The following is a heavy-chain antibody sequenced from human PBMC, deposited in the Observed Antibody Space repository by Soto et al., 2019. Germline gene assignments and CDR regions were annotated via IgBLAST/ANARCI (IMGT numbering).Heavy chain of an antibody. D-gene: IGHD4-17*01. V-gene: IGHV3-30-3*01. CDR2: ISYDGSNK. Sequence: GGSLRLSCAASGFTFINHAMHWVRQAPGKGLEWVAVISYDGSNKYYAGSVKGRFTISRDNSKNTMYLQMNSLSAEDTAVYHCARDQVKGTMTILWGQGTLVTVSS. CDR1: GFTFINHA. J-gene: IGHJ4*02. CDR3: ARDQVKGTMTIL.